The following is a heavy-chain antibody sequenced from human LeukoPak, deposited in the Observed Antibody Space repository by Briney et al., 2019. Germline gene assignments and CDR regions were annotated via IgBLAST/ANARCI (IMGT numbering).Heavy chain of an antibody. Sequence: PSETLSLTCTVSGGSIRSSYYYWGWIRQPPGKGLEWIGSIYDSGSTYYNPSLKGRVTISVDTSKNQFSLKLSSVTAADTAVYYCANGVRGVIIDYWGQGTLVTVS. CDR1: GGSIRSSYYY. D-gene: IGHD3-10*01. CDR2: IYDSGST. CDR3: ANGVRGVIIDY. J-gene: IGHJ4*02. V-gene: IGHV4-39*07.